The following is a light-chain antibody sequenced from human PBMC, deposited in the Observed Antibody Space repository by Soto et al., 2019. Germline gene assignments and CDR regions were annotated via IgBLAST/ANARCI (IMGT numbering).Light chain of an antibody. CDR2: AAS. CDR1: QNIHMY. CDR3: QQFNNYPHT. V-gene: IGKV1-39*01. Sequence: DIHLTPSPSPLSESVGDRVTITCRSSQNIHMYLNWYQQKPGKTPNLLIYAASSLQSGVPSRFSGSGSGTDFTLTISSLQPEDFATYYCQQFNNYPHTFGQGTRLEIK. J-gene: IGKJ5*01.